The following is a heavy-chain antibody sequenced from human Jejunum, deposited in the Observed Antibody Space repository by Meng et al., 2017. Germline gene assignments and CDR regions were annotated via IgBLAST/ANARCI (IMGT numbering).Heavy chain of an antibody. D-gene: IGHD6-13*01. CDR2: IYHTGTP. Sequence: GPHQYSGPGLVRTAGTLSLTCAVSAASSSDSNWWSWVRQPPGKGLEWIGEIYHTGTPNYNPSLKSRVTMSLDKSKNQFSLELTSVTAADTAVYYCARDLLGPAIAATGWFYPWGQGTLVTVSS. J-gene: IGHJ5*02. CDR1: AASSSDSNW. CDR3: ARDLLGPAIAATGWFYP. V-gene: IGHV4-4*02.